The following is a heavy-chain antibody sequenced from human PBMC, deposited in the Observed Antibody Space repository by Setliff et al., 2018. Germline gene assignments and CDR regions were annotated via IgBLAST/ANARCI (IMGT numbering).Heavy chain of an antibody. CDR1: GHAFTDNY. J-gene: IGHJ3*01. Sequence: ASVKVSCKTSGHAFTDNYIHWVRQAPGQGLEWMGWINPKTGGTNLAQKFQGWVSMTRDTSITTAYMELSRLTSDDMAVYFCARSDHLVVDGFDVWGQGTMVTV. V-gene: IGHV1-2*04. CDR2: INPKTGGT. CDR3: ARSDHLVVDGFDV. D-gene: IGHD3-16*01.